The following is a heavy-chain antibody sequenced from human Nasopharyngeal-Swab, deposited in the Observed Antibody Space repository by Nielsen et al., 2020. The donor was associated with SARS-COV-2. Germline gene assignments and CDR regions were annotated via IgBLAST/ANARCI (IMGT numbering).Heavy chain of an antibody. CDR2: IYYSGST. V-gene: IGHV4-59*01. CDR3: ARGVAGVSMIVVVLTGGSYHFDY. D-gene: IGHD3-22*01. CDR1: GGSISSYY. Sequence: SETLSLTCTVSGGSISSYYCSWIRQPPATGLEWIWFIYYSGSTNYNPSLKSRVTISVDTSKNQFSLKLSSVTAADTAVYYCARGVAGVSMIVVVLTGGSYHFDYWGQGTLVTVSS. J-gene: IGHJ4*02.